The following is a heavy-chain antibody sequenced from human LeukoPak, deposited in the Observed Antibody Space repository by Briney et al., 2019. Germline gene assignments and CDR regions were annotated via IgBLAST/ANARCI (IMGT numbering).Heavy chain of an antibody. J-gene: IGHJ4*02. V-gene: IGHV1-69*13. CDR2: IIPIFGTA. Sequence: ASVKVSCKASGGTFSSYAISWVRQAPGQGLEWMGGIIPIFGTANYAQKFQGRVTITADESTSTAYMELSSLRSEDTAVYYCAREGGGYCSSTSCPSFDYWGQGTLVTVSS. D-gene: IGHD2-2*01. CDR3: AREGGGYCSSTSCPSFDY. CDR1: GGTFSSYA.